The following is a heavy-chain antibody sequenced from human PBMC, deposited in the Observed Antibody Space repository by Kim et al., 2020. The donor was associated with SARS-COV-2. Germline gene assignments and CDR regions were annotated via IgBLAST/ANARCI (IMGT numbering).Heavy chain of an antibody. CDR3: ARDLERWLQLQYFDL. CDR1: GFTFSDYY. CDR2: ISSRGRTI. D-gene: IGHD5-12*01. Sequence: GGSLRLSCAASGFTFSDYYMSWIRQAPGKGREWVSYISSRGRTIYYADSGKGRCTISRDNAKNSLYLQMNSLRAEDTAVYYCARDLERWLQLQYFDLWGRGTLVTVSS. J-gene: IGHJ2*01. V-gene: IGHV3-11*01.